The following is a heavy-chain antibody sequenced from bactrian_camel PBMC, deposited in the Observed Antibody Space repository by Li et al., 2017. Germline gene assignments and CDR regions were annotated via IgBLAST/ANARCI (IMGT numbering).Heavy chain of an antibody. CDR3: AAFERVAPGNLNCGFALRSDVYDF. V-gene: IGHV3S55*01. D-gene: IGHD7*01. CDR2: QDTDGST. Sequence: HVQLVESGGGSVQTGGSLRLSCAASLDTVAGRYCMGWFRQAPGKEREGVAAQDTDGSTCYADSVKGRFSISKDNSKNTLTPQMNSLEPEDSAMYYCAAFERVAPGNLNCGFALRSDVYDFWGQGTQVTVS. J-gene: IGHJ4*01. CDR1: LDTVAGRYC.